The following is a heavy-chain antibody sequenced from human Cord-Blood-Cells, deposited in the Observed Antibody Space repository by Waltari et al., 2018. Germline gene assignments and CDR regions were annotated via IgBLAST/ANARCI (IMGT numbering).Heavy chain of an antibody. V-gene: IGHV1-2*02. CDR3: ARDSTTIFGVVIYYFDY. Sequence: QVQLVQSGAEVKKPGASVKVSCKASGYTFTGYYMHWVRQAPGQGLGGMGWSNPNSGGTNYAQRFQGRVTMTRDTSISTAYMELSRLRSEDTAVYYCARDSTTIFGVVIYYFDYWGQGTLVTVSS. J-gene: IGHJ4*02. CDR2: SNPNSGGT. CDR1: GYTFTGYY. D-gene: IGHD3-3*01.